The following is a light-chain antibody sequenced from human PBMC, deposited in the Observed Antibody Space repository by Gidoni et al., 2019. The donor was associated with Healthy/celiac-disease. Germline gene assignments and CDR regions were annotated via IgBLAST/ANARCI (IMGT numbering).Light chain of an antibody. CDR1: QSISSY. CDR2: AAS. CDR3: QQSYSTPST. J-gene: IGKJ3*01. V-gene: IGKV1-39*01. Sequence: DIQMTQSPSSLSASVGDRVTITCRASQSISSYLNWYQQKPGKAPKLLIYAASSLQSGVPSRFSGSGSGTDFTLHISSLQPEDFATYYCQQSYSTPSTFGPGTKVDIK.